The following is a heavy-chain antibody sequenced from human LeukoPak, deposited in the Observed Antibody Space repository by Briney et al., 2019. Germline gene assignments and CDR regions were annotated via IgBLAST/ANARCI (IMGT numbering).Heavy chain of an antibody. CDR2: IYYSGST. Sequence: SETLSLTCTVSGGSISSGGYYWSWIRQHPGKGLEWIGYIYYSGSTYYNPSLKSRVTISVDTSKNQFSLKLSSVTAADTAVYYCARANPYMEWGSRGNFDYWGQGTLVTVSS. V-gene: IGHV4-31*03. CDR1: GGSISSGGYY. J-gene: IGHJ4*02. D-gene: IGHD3-3*01. CDR3: ARANPYMEWGSRGNFDY.